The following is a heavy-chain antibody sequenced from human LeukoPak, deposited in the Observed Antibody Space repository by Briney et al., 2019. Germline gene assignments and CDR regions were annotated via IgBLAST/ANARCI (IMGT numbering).Heavy chain of an antibody. CDR3: TTSGYGSSGTLDY. Sequence: PGGSLRLSCAASGFTFSNAWMSWVRQAPGKGLEWVGRIKSKTDGGTTDYAAPVKGRFAISRDDSKNTLYLQMNSLKTEDTAVYYCTTSGYGSSGTLDYWGQGTLVTVSS. CDR1: GFTFSNAW. CDR2: IKSKTDGGTT. J-gene: IGHJ4*02. D-gene: IGHD3-22*01. V-gene: IGHV3-15*01.